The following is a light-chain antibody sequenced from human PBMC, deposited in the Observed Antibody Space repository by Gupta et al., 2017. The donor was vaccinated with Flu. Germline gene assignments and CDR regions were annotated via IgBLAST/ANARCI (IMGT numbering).Light chain of an antibody. V-gene: IGLV2-14*01. CDR1: SSDVGRSDS. CDR2: DVT. J-gene: IGLJ1*01. Sequence: QSALTQPASVSGSPGQSITISCSGTSSDVGRSDSVSWYQQHPDKAPKLSILDVTNRPSGVSSRFSGSKSGNTASLTISGLQAEDETDYDGSSYTSGSTFDGCGTGTKVT. CDR3: SSYTSGSTFDG.